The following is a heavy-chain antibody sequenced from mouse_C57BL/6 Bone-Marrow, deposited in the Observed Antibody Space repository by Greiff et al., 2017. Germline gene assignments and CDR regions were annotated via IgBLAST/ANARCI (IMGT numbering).Heavy chain of an antibody. V-gene: IGHV1-55*01. CDR3: YDYFFDY. CDR1: GYTFTSYW. J-gene: IGHJ2*01. D-gene: IGHD2-4*01. CDR2: IYPGSGST. Sequence: VQLQQPGAELVKPGASVKMSCKASGYTFTSYWITWVKQRPGQGLEWVGDIYPGSGSTNYNETFKSKATLTVETSSSTAYMQLSSLTSEDSAVYYCYDYFFDYWGQGTTLTVAS.